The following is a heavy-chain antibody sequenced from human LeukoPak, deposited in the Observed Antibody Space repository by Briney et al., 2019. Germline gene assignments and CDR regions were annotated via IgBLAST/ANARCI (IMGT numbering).Heavy chain of an antibody. CDR2: IYHSGST. CDR3: ARVPMGASYYYMDV. D-gene: IGHD1-26*01. J-gene: IGHJ6*03. V-gene: IGHV4-31*03. CDR1: GRSITRGGYY. Sequence: SETLSLTCTVSGRSITRGGYYWSWIRQHPGKGLEWIGYIYHSGSTYYSPSLKSRITISVDTSKDQFSLNLSSVTAADTAVYSCARVPMGASYYYMDVWGKGTTVTVSS.